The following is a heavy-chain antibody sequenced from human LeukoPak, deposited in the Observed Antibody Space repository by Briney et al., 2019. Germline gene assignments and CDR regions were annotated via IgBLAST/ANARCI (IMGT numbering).Heavy chain of an antibody. Sequence: PSETLSLTCAVSGGSISSSNWWSWVRQPPGKGLEWIGEIYHSGSTNYNPSLKSRVTISVDKSKNQFSLKLSSVTAADTAVYYCARMGIYSSGSPFDYWGQGTLVTVSS. D-gene: IGHD6-19*01. V-gene: IGHV4-4*02. J-gene: IGHJ4*02. CDR1: GGSISSSNW. CDR2: IYHSGST. CDR3: ARMGIYSSGSPFDY.